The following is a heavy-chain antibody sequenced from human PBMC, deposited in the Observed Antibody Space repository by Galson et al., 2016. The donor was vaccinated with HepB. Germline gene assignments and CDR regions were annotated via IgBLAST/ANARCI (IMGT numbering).Heavy chain of an antibody. J-gene: IGHJ4*03. CDR1: GFTFSTYG. D-gene: IGHD3-3*01. CDR3: AKDAGVIWSGGYFDY. V-gene: IGHV3-30*18. Sequence: SLRLSCAASGFTFSTYGMDWVRQAPGKGLEWVAVISFDGSYKYYADSVKGRFTISRDNSQNTLYLQMNRLRAEDTAVYYCAKDAGVIWSGGYFDYWGQGTTVTVSS. CDR2: ISFDGSYK.